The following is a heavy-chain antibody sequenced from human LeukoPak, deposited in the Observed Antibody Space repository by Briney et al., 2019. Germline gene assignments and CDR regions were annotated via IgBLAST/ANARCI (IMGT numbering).Heavy chain of an antibody. CDR3: ARTSPTSHFDF. CDR2: INGDGSRS. Sequence: PGGSLRLSCAASGFTFTTYWMHWVRQAPGKGLVWVSRINGDGSRSNYADSVKGRFTISRDNPRNTLYLQMNSLRAEDTALYYCARTSPTSHFDFWGQGTLVTVSS. CDR1: GFTFTTYW. J-gene: IGHJ4*02. V-gene: IGHV3-74*01. D-gene: IGHD3-16*01.